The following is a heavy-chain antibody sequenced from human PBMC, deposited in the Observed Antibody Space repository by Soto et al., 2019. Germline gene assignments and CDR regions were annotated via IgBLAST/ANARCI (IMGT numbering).Heavy chain of an antibody. D-gene: IGHD5-12*01. CDR2: INHSGST. J-gene: IGHJ6*02. CDR1: GGSISSGGYY. CDR3: AREGVAPYYYYGMDV. Sequence: PSETLSLTCTVSGGSISSGGYYWSWIRQHPGKGLEWIGEINHSGSTNYNPSLKSRVTISVDTSKNQFSLKLSSVTAADTAVYYCAREGVAPYYYYGMDVWGQGTPVTVSS. V-gene: IGHV4-39*07.